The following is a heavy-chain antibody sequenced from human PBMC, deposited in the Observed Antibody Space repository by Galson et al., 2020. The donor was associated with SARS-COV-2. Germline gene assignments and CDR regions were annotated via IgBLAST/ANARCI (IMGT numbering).Heavy chain of an antibody. D-gene: IGHD3-3*01. CDR3: ARDGVITIFGVVIDYYGMDV. CDR1: GGSISSGSYY. CDR2: IYTSGST. J-gene: IGHJ6*02. Sequence: SETLSLTCTVSGGSISSGSYYWSWIRQPAGKGLEWIGRIYTSGSTNYNPSLKSRVTISVDTSKNQFSLKLSSVTAADTAVYYCARDGVITIFGVVIDYYGMDVWGQGTTVTVSS. V-gene: IGHV4-61*02.